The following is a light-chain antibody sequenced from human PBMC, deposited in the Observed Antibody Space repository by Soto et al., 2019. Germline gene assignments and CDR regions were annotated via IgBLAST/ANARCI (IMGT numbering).Light chain of an antibody. V-gene: IGKV1-5*03. CDR2: KAS. CDR1: QSISSW. CDR3: QQYNDSWT. J-gene: IGKJ1*01. Sequence: DLQMTQSPSTLSASVGDRVTITCRASQSISSWLAWYQQKPGTAPKLLIYKASTLQSGVPSRFSGSGSGTEFTLTISSLQPDDSATYYCQQYNDSWTFGQGTKV.